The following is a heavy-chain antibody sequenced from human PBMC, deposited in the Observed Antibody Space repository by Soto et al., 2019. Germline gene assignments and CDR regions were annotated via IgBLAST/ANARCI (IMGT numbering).Heavy chain of an antibody. J-gene: IGHJ6*02. V-gene: IGHV1-69*02. D-gene: IGHD1-1*01. Sequence: QVQLVQSGAEVKKPGSSVKVSCKASGGTFSSYTISWVRQSPGQGLEWMGRIIPILGIANYAQKFPGRVTITADKSTITAYMELSSLRSEDTAVYYCARDGTTGTTRPYYYYGMDVWGQGTTVTVSS. CDR2: IIPILGIA. CDR3: ARDGTTGTTRPYYYYGMDV. CDR1: GGTFSSYT.